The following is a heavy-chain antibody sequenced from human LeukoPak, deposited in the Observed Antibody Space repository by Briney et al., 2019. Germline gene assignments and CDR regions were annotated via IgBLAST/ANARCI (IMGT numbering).Heavy chain of an antibody. CDR1: GFTFSNYA. V-gene: IGHV3-23*01. CDR3: AKDLFMRFGELLYSLDY. Sequence: GGSLRLSCAASGFTFSNYALSWVRQAPGKGLEWVSRISGSGGSTYYADSVKGRFTISRDNSKNTLYLQMNSLRAEDTAVYYCAKDLFMRFGELLYSLDYWGQGTLVTVSS. J-gene: IGHJ4*02. D-gene: IGHD3-10*01. CDR2: ISGSGGST.